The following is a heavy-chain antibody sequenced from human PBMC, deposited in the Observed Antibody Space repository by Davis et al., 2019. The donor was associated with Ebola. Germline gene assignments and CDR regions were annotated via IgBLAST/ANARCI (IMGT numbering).Heavy chain of an antibody. J-gene: IGHJ6*02. CDR2: INHSGST. V-gene: IGHV4-34*01. D-gene: IGHD3-10*01. CDR3: ARLCYYGSGSPQAPYYYYGMDV. CDR1: GGSFSGYY. Sequence: GSLRLSCAVYGGSFSGYYWSWIRQPPGKGLEWIGEINHSGSTNYNPSLKSRVTISVDTSKNQFSLKLSSVTAADTAVYYCARLCYYGSGSPQAPYYYYGMDVWGQGTTVTVSS.